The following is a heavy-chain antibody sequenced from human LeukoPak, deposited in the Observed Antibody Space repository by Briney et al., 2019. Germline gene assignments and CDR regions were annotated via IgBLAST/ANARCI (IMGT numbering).Heavy chain of an antibody. CDR3: ARPVEWATLNIFHI. Sequence: GESLKISCKGSGYSFTSYWIGWGRQMPGKGLESMGIIYPDDSDTRYSPSFQGQVTISADKSTSTACLQRSSLKASDTAVYYCARPVEWATLNIFHIWGQGTLGTVSS. CDR2: IYPDDSDT. J-gene: IGHJ3*02. CDR1: GYSFTSYW. V-gene: IGHV5-51*01. D-gene: IGHD5-24*01.